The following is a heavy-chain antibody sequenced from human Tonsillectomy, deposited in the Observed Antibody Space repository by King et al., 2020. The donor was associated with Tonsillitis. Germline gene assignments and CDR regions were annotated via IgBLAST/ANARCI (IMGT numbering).Heavy chain of an antibody. J-gene: IGHJ3*02. CDR1: GYTFSKFW. CDR3: VRRSIQWAFDI. V-gene: IGHV5-51*01. Sequence: VQLVESGAEVKKPGESLKISCKTSGYTFSKFWIGWVRQMPGKGLEWMGIIQPDDSDIRYSQSFEGQVTISADKSITTAYLQWSSLKASDTAIYYCVRRSIQWAFDIWGQGTMVIVSP. CDR2: IQPDDSDI. D-gene: IGHD2-21*01.